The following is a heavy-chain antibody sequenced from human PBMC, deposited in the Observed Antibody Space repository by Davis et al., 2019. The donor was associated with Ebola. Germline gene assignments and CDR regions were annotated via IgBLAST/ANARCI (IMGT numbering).Heavy chain of an antibody. CDR3: TTVTIPDNNDY. J-gene: IGHJ4*02. CDR2: IRSKANSYAT. V-gene: IGHV3-73*01. Sequence: GESLKISCAASGFTFSGSAMHWVRQASGTGLEWVGRIRSKANSYATAYAASVKGRFTISRDDSKNTAYLQMNSLKTEDTAVYYCTTVTIPDNNDYWGQGTLVTVSS. CDR1: GFTFSGSA. D-gene: IGHD4-17*01.